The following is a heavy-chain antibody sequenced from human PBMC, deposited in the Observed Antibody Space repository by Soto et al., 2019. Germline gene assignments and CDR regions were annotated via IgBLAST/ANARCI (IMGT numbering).Heavy chain of an antibody. CDR2: IYYSGST. J-gene: IGHJ4*02. CDR1: GGSISSSSYY. Sequence: QLQLQESGPGLVKPSETLSLTCTVSGGSISSSSYYWGWIRQPPGKGLEWIGSIYYSGSTYYNPSLKSRVTISVDTSKNQFSLKLSSVTAADTAVYYGARRGGAQYYYDSSGYYGDYWGQGTLVTVSS. V-gene: IGHV4-39*01. CDR3: ARRGGAQYYYDSSGYYGDY. D-gene: IGHD3-22*01.